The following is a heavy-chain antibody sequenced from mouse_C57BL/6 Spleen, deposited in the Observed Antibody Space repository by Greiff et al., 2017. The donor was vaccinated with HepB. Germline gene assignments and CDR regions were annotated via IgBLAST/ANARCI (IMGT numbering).Heavy chain of an antibody. Sequence: EVQRVESGGGLVKPGGSLKLSCAASGFTFSSYAMSWVRQTPEKRLEWVATISDGGSYTYYPDNVKGRFTISRDNAKNNLYLQMSHLKSEDTAMYYCARDQEVVYWGQGTSVTVSS. CDR1: GFTFSSYA. CDR3: ARDQEVVY. V-gene: IGHV5-4*01. J-gene: IGHJ4*01. CDR2: ISDGGSYT.